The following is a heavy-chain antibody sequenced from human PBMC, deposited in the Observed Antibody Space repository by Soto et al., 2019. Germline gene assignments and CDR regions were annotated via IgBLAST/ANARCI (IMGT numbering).Heavy chain of an antibody. CDR1: GGSISSSSYY. Sequence: NPSGTLSLTCTVSGGSISSSSYYWSWIRQPPGKGLEWIGYIYYSGSTNYNPSLKSRVTISVDTSKNQFSLKLSSVTAADTAVYYCAREGIAARLNYYYGMDVWGQGTTVTVSS. D-gene: IGHD6-6*01. CDR3: AREGIAARLNYYYGMDV. J-gene: IGHJ6*02. CDR2: IYYSGST. V-gene: IGHV4-61*01.